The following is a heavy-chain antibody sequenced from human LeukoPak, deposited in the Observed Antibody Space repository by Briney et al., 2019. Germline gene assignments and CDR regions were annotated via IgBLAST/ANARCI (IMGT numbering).Heavy chain of an antibody. D-gene: IGHD2-15*01. CDR3: ARHRGGFDL. CDR2: IYYSGGT. J-gene: IGHJ3*01. V-gene: IGHV4-59*01. Sequence: SSETLSLTCTVSGGSISSYYWSWLRQPPGKVLEWLGYIYYSGGTNYNPSLKSRVTISVDTSKIHFSLKLSSVTAADTAAYYCARHRGGFDLWGQGTMVTVSS. CDR1: GGSISSYY.